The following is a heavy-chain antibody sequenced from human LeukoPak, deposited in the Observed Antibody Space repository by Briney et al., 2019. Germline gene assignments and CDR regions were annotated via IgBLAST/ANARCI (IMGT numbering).Heavy chain of an antibody. CDR2: IWYDGSNK. J-gene: IGHJ3*02. CDR3: AGVGRSDAFDI. CDR1: GFTFSSYG. V-gene: IGHV3-33*01. Sequence: GGSLRLSCAASGFTFSSYGMHWVRQAPGKGLEWVAVIWYDGSNKYYADSVKGRFTISRDNSKNTLYLQMNSLRAEDTAVYYCAGVGRSDAFDIWGQGTMVTVSS.